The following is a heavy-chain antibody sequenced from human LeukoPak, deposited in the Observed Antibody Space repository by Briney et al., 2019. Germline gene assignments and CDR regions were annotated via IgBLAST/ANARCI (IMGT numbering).Heavy chain of an antibody. CDR1: GFTFDDYA. V-gene: IGHV3-43D*04. CDR3: AKDLDSGSSPGGFDY. D-gene: IGHD6-6*01. J-gene: IGHJ4*02. Sequence: PGGSLRLSCAASGFTFDDYAMHWVRQAPGKGLEWVSLISWDGGSTYYADSVEGRFTISRDNSKNSLYLQMNSLRAEDTALYYCAKDLDSGSSPGGFDYWGQGSLVTVSS. CDR2: ISWDGGST.